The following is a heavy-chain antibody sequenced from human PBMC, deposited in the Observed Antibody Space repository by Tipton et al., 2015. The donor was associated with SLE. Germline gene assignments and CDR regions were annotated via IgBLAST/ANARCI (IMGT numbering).Heavy chain of an antibody. V-gene: IGHV4-59*01. D-gene: IGHD3-16*01. CDR3: AATFTAARGMDV. CDR2: IYYSGST. Sequence: GLVKPSETLSLTCTVSGGSISSYYWSWIRQPPGKGLGWIGYIYYSGSTNYNPSLKSRVTISVDTSKNQFSLKLSSVTAADTAVYYCAATFTAARGMDVWGQGTTVTVSS. CDR1: GGSISSYY. J-gene: IGHJ6*02.